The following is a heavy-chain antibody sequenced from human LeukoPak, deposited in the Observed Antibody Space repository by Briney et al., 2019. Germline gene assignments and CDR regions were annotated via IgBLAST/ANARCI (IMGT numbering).Heavy chain of an antibody. D-gene: IGHD3-16*01. CDR2: IKDSGST. CDR3: ARAFGIQSNY. V-gene: IGHV4-34*01. Sequence: PSETLSLTCAVYGGSFSGYYWSWIRQPPGKGLEWIGEIKDSGSTNYNPSLKSRVIMSVDTSKNQFSLHLSSVTAADTAAYYCARAFGIQSNYWGQGALVTVSS. J-gene: IGHJ4*02. CDR1: GGSFSGYY.